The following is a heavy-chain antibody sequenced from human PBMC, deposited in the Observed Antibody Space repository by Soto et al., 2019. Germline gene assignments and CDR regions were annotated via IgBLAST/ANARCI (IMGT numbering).Heavy chain of an antibody. CDR3: ARRAVDIVVVPAATSYYYYYMDV. Sequence: SETLSLTCSFSGDSVTSHYLTWIRQSPEKGLEWIGYMHYTGSTHYNPSLKSRVTISVDTSKNQFSLKLSSVTAADTAVYYCARRAVDIVVVPAATSYYYYYMDVWGKGTTVTVSS. D-gene: IGHD2-2*03. CDR2: MHYTGST. CDR1: GDSVTSHY. V-gene: IGHV4-59*08. J-gene: IGHJ6*03.